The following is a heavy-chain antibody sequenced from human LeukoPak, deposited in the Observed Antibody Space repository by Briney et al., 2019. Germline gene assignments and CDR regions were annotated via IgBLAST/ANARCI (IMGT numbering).Heavy chain of an antibody. CDR1: GFTFSGYG. V-gene: IGHV3-23*01. J-gene: IGHJ3*01. CDR3: AKSSGTFGGFDL. CDR2: VNFSGGTK. D-gene: IGHD1-26*01. Sequence: GGSLRLSCAASGFTFSGYGVSWVRQAPGKGLEWVSGVNFSGGTKYYADFVKGRLTISRDNSKNTLYLQMNSLRVDDTAVYYCAKSSGTFGGFDLWGQGTMVTV.